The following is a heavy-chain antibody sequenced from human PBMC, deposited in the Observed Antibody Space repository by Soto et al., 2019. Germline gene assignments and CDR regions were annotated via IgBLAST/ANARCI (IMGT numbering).Heavy chain of an antibody. D-gene: IGHD3-10*01. V-gene: IGHV4-39*01. CDR3: ARHYGSGSYRDY. CDR2: IYYSGST. J-gene: IGHJ4*02. CDR1: GGSISSSSYY. Sequence: PSETLSLTCTVSGGSISSSSYYWGWIRQPPGKGLEWIGSIYYSGSTYYNPSLKSRVTISVDTSKNQFSLKLSSVTAADTAVYYCARHYGSGSYRDYWGQGTLVTVSS.